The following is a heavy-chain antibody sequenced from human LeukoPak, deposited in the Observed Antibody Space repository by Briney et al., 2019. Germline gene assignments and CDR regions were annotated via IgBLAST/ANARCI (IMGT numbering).Heavy chain of an antibody. V-gene: IGHV4-34*01. D-gene: IGHD5-18*01. CDR1: GGSFSGYY. CDR2: INHSGST. CDR3: ARGLYSYGYDLRY. J-gene: IGHJ4*02. Sequence: PSETLSLTCAVYGGSFSGYYWSWIRQPPGKGLEWIGEINHSGSTNYNPSLKRRVTISVDTSKNQFSLKLSSVTAADTAVYYCARGLYSYGYDLRYWGQGTLFTVSS.